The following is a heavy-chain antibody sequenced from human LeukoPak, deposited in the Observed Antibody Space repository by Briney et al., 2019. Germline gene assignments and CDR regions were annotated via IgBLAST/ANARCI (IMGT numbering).Heavy chain of an antibody. V-gene: IGHV3-11*04. CDR1: GFTFSDYY. CDR3: ARHSGSSHFDY. J-gene: IGHJ4*02. CDR2: ISTSGSTK. Sequence: PGGSLRLSCAASGFTFSDYYMTWIRQAPGKGLEWISYISTSGSTKYYADSVRGRFTISRDNAKNSLYLQMNSLRAEDTAVYYCARHSGSSHFDYWGQGTLVTVSS. D-gene: IGHD1-26*01.